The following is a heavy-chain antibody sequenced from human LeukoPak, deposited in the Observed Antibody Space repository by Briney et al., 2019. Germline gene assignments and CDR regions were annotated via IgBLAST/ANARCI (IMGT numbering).Heavy chain of an antibody. CDR3: ATLSDIVVVPAASFDY. J-gene: IGHJ4*02. CDR1: GGTFSSYA. V-gene: IGHV1-69*13. D-gene: IGHD2-2*01. CDR2: IIPIFGTA. Sequence: ASVKVSCKASGGTFSSYAISWVRQAPGQGLEWMGGIIPIFGTANYAQKFQGRVTITADESTSTAYMELSSLRSEDTAVYCCATLSDIVVVPAASFDYWGQGTLVTVSS.